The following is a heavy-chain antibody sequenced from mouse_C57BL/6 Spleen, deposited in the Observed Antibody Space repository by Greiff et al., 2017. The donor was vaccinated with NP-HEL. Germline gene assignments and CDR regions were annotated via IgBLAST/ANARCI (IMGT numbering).Heavy chain of an antibody. CDR1: GYSFTGYY. CDR3: ARGSSNYGHWYFDV. D-gene: IGHD2-5*01. Sequence: EVQLQQSGPELVKPGASVKISCKASGYSFTGYYMNWVKQSPEKSLEWIGEINPSTGGTTYNQKFKAKATLTVDKSSSTAYMQLKSLTSEDSAVYYCARGSSNYGHWYFDVWGTGTTVTVSS. CDR2: INPSTGGT. J-gene: IGHJ1*03. V-gene: IGHV1-42*01.